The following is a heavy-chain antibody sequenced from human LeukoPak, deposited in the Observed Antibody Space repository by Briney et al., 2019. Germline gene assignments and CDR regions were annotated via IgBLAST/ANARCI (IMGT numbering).Heavy chain of an antibody. Sequence: GGSLRLSCAASEFTFSSYAMSWVRQAPGTGLEWVSGVTGSGDTTYYADSMKGRFIISRDNSKNTLYLQMNSLRAEDTAVYYCAKNTGWYNYYAMDVWGQGTTVTVSS. D-gene: IGHD6-19*01. V-gene: IGHV3-23*01. CDR1: EFTFSSYA. CDR2: VTGSGDTT. J-gene: IGHJ6*02. CDR3: AKNTGWYNYYAMDV.